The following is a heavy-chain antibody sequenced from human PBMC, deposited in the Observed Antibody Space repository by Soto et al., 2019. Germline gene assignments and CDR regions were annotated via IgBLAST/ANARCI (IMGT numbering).Heavy chain of an antibody. D-gene: IGHD4-4*01. CDR1: GFTFSSYA. CDR2: ISYDGSNK. J-gene: IGHJ6*02. CDR3: ARGPDSNYPYYYYGMDV. Sequence: QVQLVESGGGVVQPGRSLRLSCAASGFTFSSYAMHWVRQAPGKGLEWVAVISYDGSNKYYADSVKGRFTISRDNSKNTLYLQMNSLRAEDTAVYYCARGPDSNYPYYYYGMDVWGQGTTVTVSS. V-gene: IGHV3-30-3*01.